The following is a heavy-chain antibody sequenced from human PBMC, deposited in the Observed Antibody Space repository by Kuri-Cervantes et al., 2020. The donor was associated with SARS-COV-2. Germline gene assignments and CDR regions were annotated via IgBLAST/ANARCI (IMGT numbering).Heavy chain of an antibody. CDR3: AKPIVVPARPHYYYYYMDV. CDR2: IRYDGSNK. Sequence: GGSLRLSCAASGFTFSDYYMHWIRQAPGKGLEWVAFIRYDGSNKYYADSVKGRFTISRDNSKNTLYLQMNSLRAEDTAVYYCAKPIVVPARPHYYYYYMDVWGKGTTVTVSS. D-gene: IGHD2-2*01. V-gene: IGHV3-30*02. CDR1: GFTFSDYY. J-gene: IGHJ6*03.